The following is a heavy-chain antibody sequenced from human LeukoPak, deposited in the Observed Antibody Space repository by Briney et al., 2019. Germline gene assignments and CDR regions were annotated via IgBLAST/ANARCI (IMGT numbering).Heavy chain of an antibody. D-gene: IGHD1-26*01. J-gene: IGHJ4*02. V-gene: IGHV3-21*06. CDR2: ISSSSTYI. CDR3: ARDGVAELMSALDY. Sequence: GGSLRLSCAASGFTFSSYAIHWVRQAPGKGLEWVSFISSSSTYIYYADSLKGRFTISRDNAKNSLYLQMNSLRAEDTAVYYCARDGVAELMSALDYWGQGILVTVSS. CDR1: GFTFSSYA.